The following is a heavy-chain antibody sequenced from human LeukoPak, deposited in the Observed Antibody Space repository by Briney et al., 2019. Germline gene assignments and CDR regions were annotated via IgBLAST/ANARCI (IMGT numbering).Heavy chain of an antibody. D-gene: IGHD6-19*01. CDR2: IYSSGST. V-gene: IGHV3-66*04. CDR3: ARLAVAYFDS. Sequence: GGSLRLSCAASGFIVSSNYMGWVRQAPGKGLEWVSVIYSSGSTYYPDSVKGRFTISRGDSKNTLYLQMNSLRAEDTAVYYCARLAVAYFDSWGQGTLVTVSS. CDR1: GFIVSSNY. J-gene: IGHJ4*02.